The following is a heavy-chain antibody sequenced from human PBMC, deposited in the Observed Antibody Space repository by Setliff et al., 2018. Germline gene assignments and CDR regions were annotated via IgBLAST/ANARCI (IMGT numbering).Heavy chain of an antibody. CDR1: GYSFTSYW. Sequence: GESLKISCKGSGYSFTSYWIAWVRLMPGKGLEYMGRIDPGDSYADYSPSFEGLVTISADKSRTTVYLQWTSLQASDTALYLCARLGRERSTFAWLDAWGQGTQVTVSS. CDR2: IDPGDSYA. D-gene: IGHD1-1*01. V-gene: IGHV5-10-1*01. CDR3: ARLGRERSTFAWLDA. J-gene: IGHJ5*02.